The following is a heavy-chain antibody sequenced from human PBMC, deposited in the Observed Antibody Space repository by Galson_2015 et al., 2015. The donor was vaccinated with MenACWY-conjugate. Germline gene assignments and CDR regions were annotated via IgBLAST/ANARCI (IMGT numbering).Heavy chain of an antibody. J-gene: IGHJ5*02. CDR1: GFTFSNSW. Sequence: SLRLSCAASGFTFSNSWMHWVRQSPGKGLVWVSRINGDGRSTNYADSVKGRFTISRDNAKNTLYLEVDSLRTEDTAVYYCARGVYGGYTDLWGQGTLVTVSS. D-gene: IGHD5-12*01. V-gene: IGHV3-74*01. CDR3: ARGVYGGYTDL. CDR2: INGDGRST.